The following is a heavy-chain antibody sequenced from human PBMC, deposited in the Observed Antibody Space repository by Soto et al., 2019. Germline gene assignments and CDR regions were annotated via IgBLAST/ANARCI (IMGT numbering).Heavy chain of an antibody. J-gene: IGHJ5*02. D-gene: IGHD3-3*01. CDR1: GGSSSGYY. CDR3: ARARSYGNYDGPNWFDP. Sequence: QVQLQQWGAGLLKPSETLSLTCAVYGGSSSGYYWSWIRQPPGKGLEWIGEMNHSGSTNYNPSLKSRATMSIDTSKNQFSLTVRSVSAADTAMYYCARARSYGNYDGPNWFDPWGQGTLVTVSS. CDR2: MNHSGST. V-gene: IGHV4-34*01.